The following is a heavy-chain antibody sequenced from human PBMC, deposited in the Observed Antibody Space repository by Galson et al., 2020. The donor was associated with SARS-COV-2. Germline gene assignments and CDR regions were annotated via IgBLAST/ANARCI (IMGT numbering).Heavy chain of an antibody. CDR3: ARLSGINAGYNWFDP. CDR2: IFHSGGT. D-gene: IGHD3-9*01. J-gene: IGHJ5*02. V-gene: IGHV4-4*02. CDR1: GGSISSPNTW. Sequence: SETLSLTCAVSGGSISSPNTWWSWVRQPTGKGLEWIGEIFHSGGTNYNPSLRSRVTISVDKSNNQFSLKLSSVTAADTAIYYCARLSGINAGYNWFDPWGQGTLVTVSS.